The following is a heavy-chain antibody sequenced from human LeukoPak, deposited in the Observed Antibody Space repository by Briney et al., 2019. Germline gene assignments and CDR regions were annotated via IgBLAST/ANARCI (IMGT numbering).Heavy chain of an antibody. Sequence: SETLSLTCTVSGASFNTYYWSWIRQPPGKGLEWIGYIYASGSTNYNPSLESRVTMSVDTSKNQFSLKLSSVTAADTAVYYCARHAHEYSSLKKFDPWGQGTPVTVSS. CDR1: GASFNTYY. D-gene: IGHD6-6*01. CDR3: ARHAHEYSSLKKFDP. V-gene: IGHV4-4*09. CDR2: IYASGST. J-gene: IGHJ5*02.